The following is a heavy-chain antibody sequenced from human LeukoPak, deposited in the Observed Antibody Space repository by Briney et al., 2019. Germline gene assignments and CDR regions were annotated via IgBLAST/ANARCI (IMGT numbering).Heavy chain of an antibody. Sequence: ASVKVSCKASGYTFTGYYMHWVRQAPGQGLEWMGWINPNSGGTNYAQKFQGRVTMTRDTSISTAYMELSRLRSEDTAVYYCARGEGYGGNLRALYDWGQGTLVTVSS. CDR3: ARGEGYGGNLRALYD. CDR1: GYTFTGYY. V-gene: IGHV1-2*02. J-gene: IGHJ4*02. CDR2: INPNSGGT. D-gene: IGHD4-23*01.